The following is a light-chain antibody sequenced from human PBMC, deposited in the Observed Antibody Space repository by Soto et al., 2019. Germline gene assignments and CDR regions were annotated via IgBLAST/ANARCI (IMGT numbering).Light chain of an antibody. CDR3: QKYNSALLFT. CDR1: QGISNY. Sequence: DIQMTQSPSSLSASVGDRVTITCQASQGISNYLAWYQQKPGKVPKLLIYAASTLQSGVPSRFSGSGSGTDFTLTISSLQPEDVATYYCQKYNSALLFTFGPGTKVDIK. J-gene: IGKJ3*01. V-gene: IGKV1-27*01. CDR2: AAS.